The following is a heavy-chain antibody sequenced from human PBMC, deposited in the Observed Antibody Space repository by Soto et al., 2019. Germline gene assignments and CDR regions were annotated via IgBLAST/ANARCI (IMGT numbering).Heavy chain of an antibody. CDR3: TRGPRPTSVGTGAY. V-gene: IGHV3-74*01. Sequence: GGSLRLSCAASGFTFSTYWMHWVRQAPGKGLVWVSRINYDGSSTDYADSVKGRFTISRDNAKNTLYLQMNTLTAEGTAVYYCTRGPRPTSVGTGAYWGQGTLVTVSS. D-gene: IGHD3-10*01. J-gene: IGHJ4*02. CDR2: INYDGSST. CDR1: GFTFSTYW.